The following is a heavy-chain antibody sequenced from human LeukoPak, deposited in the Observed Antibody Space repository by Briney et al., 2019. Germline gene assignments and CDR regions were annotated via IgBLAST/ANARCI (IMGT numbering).Heavy chain of an antibody. Sequence: PSETLSLTCTVSGGSISSYYWSWIRQPPGKGLEWIGRIYTSGSTNYNPSLKSRVTISVDTSKNQFSLKLSSVTAADTAVYYCAREALRYYGSGSPPFDYWGQGTLVTVSS. CDR1: GGSISSYY. CDR3: AREALRYYGSGSPPFDY. V-gene: IGHV4-4*08. D-gene: IGHD3-10*01. J-gene: IGHJ4*02. CDR2: IYTSGST.